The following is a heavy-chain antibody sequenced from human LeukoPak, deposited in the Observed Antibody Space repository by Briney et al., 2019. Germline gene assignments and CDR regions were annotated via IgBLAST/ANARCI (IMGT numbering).Heavy chain of an antibody. CDR1: GFTFSSYV. V-gene: IGHV3-30*02. D-gene: IGHD2-2*01. CDR2: IRYDGSNK. J-gene: IGHJ4*02. Sequence: GGSLRLSCAASGFTFSSYVMHWVRQAPGKGLEWVAFIRYDGSNKYYADSVKGRFTISRDNSKNTMYLQMNSLRAEDTAVYYCARGPKYCSSTSCYQDYWGQGTLVTVSS. CDR3: ARGPKYCSSTSCYQDY.